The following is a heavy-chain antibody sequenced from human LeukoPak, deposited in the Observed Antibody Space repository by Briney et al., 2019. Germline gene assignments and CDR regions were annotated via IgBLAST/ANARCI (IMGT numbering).Heavy chain of an antibody. CDR2: ISSNGGST. V-gene: IGHV3-64D*09. CDR1: GFTLSYSA. D-gene: IGHD2-2*01. Sequence: GRSLRLSCSASGFTLSYSAMHWVRLAPGEGLEYVSSISSNGGSTYYADSVKGRFTISRDNSKNTLYLQMSSLRAEDTAVYYCVRVVGGSSSSSCHLDYWGQGTLVTVSS. CDR3: VRVVGGSSSSSCHLDY. J-gene: IGHJ4*02.